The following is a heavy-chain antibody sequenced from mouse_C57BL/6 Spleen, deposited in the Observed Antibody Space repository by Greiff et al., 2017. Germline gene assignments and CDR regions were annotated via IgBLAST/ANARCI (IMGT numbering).Heavy chain of an antibody. D-gene: IGHD1-1*01. J-gene: IGHJ2*01. V-gene: IGHV1-64*01. CDR2: IHPNSGST. CDR1: GYTFTSYW. Sequence: QVQLQQSGAELVKPGASVKLSCKASGYTFTSYWMHWVKPRPGQGLEWIGMIHPNSGSTNYNEKFKSKATLTVDKSSSTAYMQLSSLTSEDSAVYYCARYYCSNQYYFDYWGQGTTLTVSS. CDR3: ARYYCSNQYYFDY.